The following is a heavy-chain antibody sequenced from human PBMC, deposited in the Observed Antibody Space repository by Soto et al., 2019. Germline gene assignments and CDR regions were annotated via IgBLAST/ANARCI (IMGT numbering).Heavy chain of an antibody. CDR2: ISGSGGST. D-gene: IGHD6-19*01. CDR1: GFTFSSYA. V-gene: IGHV3-23*01. J-gene: IGHJ4*02. Sequence: AGGSQRLSCAASGFTFSSYAMGWVRQAPGKGLEWVSAISGSGGSTYYADSVKGRFTISRDNSKNTLYLQMNSLRAEDTAVYYCAKGEVAVVAPHDYWGQGTLVTVSS. CDR3: AKGEVAVVAPHDY.